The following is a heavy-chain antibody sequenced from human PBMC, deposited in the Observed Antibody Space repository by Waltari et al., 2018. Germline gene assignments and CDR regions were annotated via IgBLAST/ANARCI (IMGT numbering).Heavy chain of an antibody. D-gene: IGHD2-21*02. Sequence: EVQLVESGGGLVQPGRSLRLSCTASGFTFGDYAMSWFRQAPGKGLEWVGFIRSKAYGGTTEYAASVKGRFTSSRDDSKSIAYLQMNSLKTEDTAVYYCTRDIQCGGDCYEDYYYYGMDVWGQGTTVTVSS. CDR1: GFTFGDYA. CDR2: IRSKAYGGTT. CDR3: TRDIQCGGDCYEDYYYYGMDV. V-gene: IGHV3-49*03. J-gene: IGHJ6*02.